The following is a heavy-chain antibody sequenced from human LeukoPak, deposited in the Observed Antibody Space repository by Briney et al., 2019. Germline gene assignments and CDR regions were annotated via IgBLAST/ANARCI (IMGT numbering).Heavy chain of an antibody. Sequence: TTSQTLSLTCTVSGDSISSGNYHWAWIRQPPGKGLECIGSIHHSGNAYYNSSLESRVTISVDMSKNQFSLQLRSVTAADTAVYYCTRVRQGSQSDYWGQGTLVTVSS. V-gene: IGHV4-39*07. CDR3: TRVRQGSQSDY. CDR1: GDSISSGNYH. J-gene: IGHJ4*02. CDR2: IHHSGNA.